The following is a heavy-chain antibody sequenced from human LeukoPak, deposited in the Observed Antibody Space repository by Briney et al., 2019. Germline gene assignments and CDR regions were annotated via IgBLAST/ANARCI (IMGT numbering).Heavy chain of an antibody. CDR1: GYNFISYY. Sequence: ASVKVSCKASGYNFISYYMHWVRQAPGQGLEWMGIINPSGGSTSYAQKFQDRVTMTRDTSTSTVYMELSSLKSEDTAVYYCAREDVVLVDAVRYYYGMDVWGQGTTVTVSS. J-gene: IGHJ6*02. D-gene: IGHD2-8*01. CDR3: AREDVVLVDAVRYYYGMDV. V-gene: IGHV1-46*01. CDR2: INPSGGST.